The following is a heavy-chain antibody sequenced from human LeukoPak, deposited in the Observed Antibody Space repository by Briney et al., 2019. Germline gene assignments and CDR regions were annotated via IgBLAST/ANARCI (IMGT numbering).Heavy chain of an antibody. J-gene: IGHJ5*02. CDR3: ARDRYDYSAFDP. CDR1: GFTFSSYS. D-gene: IGHD4-11*01. V-gene: IGHV3-21*01. Sequence: GGSLRLSCAASGFTFSSYSMNWVRQVPGKGLEWVSSISSSSSYIYYADSVKGRFTISRDNAKNSLYLQMNSLRAEDTAVYYCARDRYDYSAFDPWGQGTLVTVSS. CDR2: ISSSSSYI.